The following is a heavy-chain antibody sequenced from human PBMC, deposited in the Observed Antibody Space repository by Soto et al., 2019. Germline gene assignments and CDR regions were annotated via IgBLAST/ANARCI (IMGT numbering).Heavy chain of an antibody. D-gene: IGHD3-22*01. V-gene: IGHV3-21*04. Sequence: EVQLVESGGGLVKPGGSLRLSCAASGFIFSNYSMDWVRQAPGKGLEWVSSYSSSGSFLFYADSVEGRFTTSRDNAKNTTYPQLNSLSAEDTAVYYCARHGSGYYYESALDYWGQGTVVTVSS. CDR2: YSSSGSFL. J-gene: IGHJ4*02. CDR1: GFIFSNYS. CDR3: ARHGSGYYYESALDY.